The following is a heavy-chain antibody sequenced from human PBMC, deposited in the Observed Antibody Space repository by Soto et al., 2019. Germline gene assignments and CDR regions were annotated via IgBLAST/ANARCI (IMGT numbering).Heavy chain of an antibody. Sequence: QLQLQESAPGLVKPSETLALTCTVSGSSISSSSYYWGWIRQPPGKGLEWIGRIYYSGSTYYNPSLKSRVTISVDTSKNQFSLKAGSVTAAVAAVSACAGLGGLDRNDAFDIWGQGTMVTVSS. CDR1: GSSISSSSYY. D-gene: IGHD3-16*01. J-gene: IGHJ3*02. CDR3: AGLGGLDRNDAFDI. V-gene: IGHV4-39*01. CDR2: IYYSGST.